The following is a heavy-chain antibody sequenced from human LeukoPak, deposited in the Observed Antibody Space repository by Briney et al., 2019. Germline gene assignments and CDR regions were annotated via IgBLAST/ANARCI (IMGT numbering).Heavy chain of an antibody. D-gene: IGHD4-23*01. J-gene: IGHJ6*03. Sequence: SETLSLTCAVYGGSFSGYYWSWIRQPPGKGLEWIGEINHSGSTNYNPSLKSRVTISADTSKNQFSLKLSSVTAADTAVYYCARGGRWSYYYYYYMDVWGKGTTVTVSS. V-gene: IGHV4-34*01. CDR2: INHSGST. CDR1: GGSFSGYY. CDR3: ARGGRWSYYYYYYMDV.